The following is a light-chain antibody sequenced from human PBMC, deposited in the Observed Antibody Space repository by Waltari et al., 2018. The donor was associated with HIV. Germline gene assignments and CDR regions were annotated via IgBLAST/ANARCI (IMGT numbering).Light chain of an antibody. CDR1: SSDVGGYNY. V-gene: IGLV2-14*03. J-gene: IGLJ3*02. CDR2: DVS. CDR3: SSYTSNITRV. Sequence: QSALTQPASVSGSPGQSITLSCTGTSSDVGGYNYVSWYQQHPGKAPKPMIYDVSNRPSGVSNRFSGPKSGNTASLTISGLQAEDEADYYCSSYTSNITRVFGGGTKLTVL.